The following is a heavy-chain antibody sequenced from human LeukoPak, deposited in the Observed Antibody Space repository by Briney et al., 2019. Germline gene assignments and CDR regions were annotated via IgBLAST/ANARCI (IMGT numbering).Heavy chain of an antibody. CDR1: GYTFTSYD. Sequence: ASVKVSCKASGYTFTSYDINWVRQATGQGLEWMGWMNPNRGNTGYAQKFQGRVTMTRNTSISTAYMELSSLRSEDTAVYYCARGRYSDYYYYYMDVWGKGTTVTVSS. J-gene: IGHJ6*03. D-gene: IGHD5-18*01. V-gene: IGHV1-8*01. CDR2: MNPNRGNT. CDR3: ARGRYSDYYYYYMDV.